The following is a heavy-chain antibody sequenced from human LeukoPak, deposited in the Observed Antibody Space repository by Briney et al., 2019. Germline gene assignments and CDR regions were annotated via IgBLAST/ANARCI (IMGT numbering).Heavy chain of an antibody. CDR1: GGSFSGYY. Sequence: SETLSLTCAVYGGSFSGYYWSWIRQPPGKGLEWIGEINHSGSTNYNPSLKSRVTISVDTSKNQFSLKLSSVTVADTAVYYCARGRPPNYWGQGTLVTVSS. CDR3: ARGRPPNY. J-gene: IGHJ4*02. CDR2: INHSGST. V-gene: IGHV4-34*01.